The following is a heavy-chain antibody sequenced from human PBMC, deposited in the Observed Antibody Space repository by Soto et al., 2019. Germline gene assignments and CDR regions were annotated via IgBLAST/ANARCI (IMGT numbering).Heavy chain of an antibody. Sequence: WETLSLTCTVSGGSISSYYWSWIRQPPGKGLEWIGYIYYSGSTNYNPSLKSRVTISVDTSKNQFSLKLSSVTAADTAVYYCARGGYYGSGSYYNGAFDIWGQGTMVTVSS. CDR2: IYYSGST. D-gene: IGHD3-10*01. V-gene: IGHV4-59*01. J-gene: IGHJ3*02. CDR1: GGSISSYY. CDR3: ARGGYYGSGSYYNGAFDI.